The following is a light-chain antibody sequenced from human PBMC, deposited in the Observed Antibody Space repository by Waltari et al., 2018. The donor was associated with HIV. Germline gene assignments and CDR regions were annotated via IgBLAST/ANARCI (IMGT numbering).Light chain of an antibody. CDR2: GAS. J-gene: IGKJ1*01. V-gene: IGKV3-15*01. Sequence: EIVMTQSPATLSVSPGERANLSCRASQSVSSNLAWYQQKPGQAPRVLIYGASTRATGIPARFSGSGSGTEFTLTISSLQSEDFAVYYCHQYNNWPQTFGQGTKVEIK. CDR1: QSVSSN. CDR3: HQYNNWPQT.